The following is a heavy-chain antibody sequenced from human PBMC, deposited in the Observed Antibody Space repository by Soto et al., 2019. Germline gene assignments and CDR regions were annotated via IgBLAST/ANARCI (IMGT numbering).Heavy chain of an antibody. CDR1: GFTFTNNA. Sequence: GGSLRLSCAASGFTFTNNAMNWVRQAPGKGLEWVSTISGSGTGSYYADSVKGRFTISRDISKNTLYLQMNSLRAEDTALYYCAKGAMGDAWGQGTLVTVSS. J-gene: IGHJ4*02. CDR2: ISGSGTGS. D-gene: IGHD3-16*01. CDR3: AKGAMGDA. V-gene: IGHV3-23*01.